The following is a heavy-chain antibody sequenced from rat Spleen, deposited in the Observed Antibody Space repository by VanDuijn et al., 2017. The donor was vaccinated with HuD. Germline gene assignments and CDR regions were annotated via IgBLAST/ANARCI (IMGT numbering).Heavy chain of an antibody. J-gene: IGHJ1*01. CDR2: ISYDGSKT. D-gene: IGHD4-4*01. CDR3: TRRGYLSDWYFDF. Sequence: EVQVVESGGGLVQPGRSMKLSCAASGFTFSDFYMAWVRQAPTKGLEWVATISYDGSKTYYRDSVKGRFTISRDNARSTLNLHMDSLRSEDTAIYYCTRRGYLSDWYFDFWGPGTMVTVSS. CDR1: GFTFSDFY. V-gene: IGHV5-7*01.